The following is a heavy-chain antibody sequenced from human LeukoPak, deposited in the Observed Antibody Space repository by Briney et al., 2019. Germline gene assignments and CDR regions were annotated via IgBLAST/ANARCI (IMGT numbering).Heavy chain of an antibody. CDR1: GFTFISYG. J-gene: IGHJ4*02. D-gene: IGHD2-2*02. CDR2: TGSDGNDK. V-gene: IGHV3-30*02. CDR3: ARDDGGVVVPAAIPDY. Sequence: GGSLRLSCAASGFTFISYGMHWVRQAPGKGLEWVAFTGSDGNDKQYADSVKGRFTISRDNSKNTLYLQMNSLRAEDTAVYYCARDDGGVVVPAAIPDYWGQGTLVTVSS.